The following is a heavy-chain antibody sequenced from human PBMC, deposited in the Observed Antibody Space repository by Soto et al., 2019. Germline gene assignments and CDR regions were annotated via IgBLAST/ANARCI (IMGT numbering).Heavy chain of an antibody. J-gene: IGHJ6*03. V-gene: IGHV4-34*02. D-gene: IGHD3-10*01. CDR3: ARGLILWFGELSRRGGYYYYMDV. CDR2: INDSGDI. CDR1: GGSFSGYQ. Sequence: QVQLQQWGAGLLKPSETLSLTCAVYGGSFSGYQWSWIRQTPGKGLEWIGGINDSGDINYNPSLKSRVTSVVDAAKKQISLKLSSVTAADTAVYYCARGLILWFGELSRRGGYYYYMDVWGKGTTVTVSS.